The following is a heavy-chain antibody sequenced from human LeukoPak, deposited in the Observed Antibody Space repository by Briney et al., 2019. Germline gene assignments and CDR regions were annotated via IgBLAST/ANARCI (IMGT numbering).Heavy chain of an antibody. J-gene: IGHJ4*02. CDR3: ASGSRNLDH. CDR2: ISDSRSTI. Sequence: AGGSLRLSCAASGFTFSSYWMHWVRQGPGKGLEWVSYISDSRSTIYYADSVEGRFTISRDNSKNTLYLQMNSLRAEDTAVYYCASGSRNLDHWGQGTLVTVSS. D-gene: IGHD1-1*01. CDR1: GFTFSSYW. V-gene: IGHV3-48*01.